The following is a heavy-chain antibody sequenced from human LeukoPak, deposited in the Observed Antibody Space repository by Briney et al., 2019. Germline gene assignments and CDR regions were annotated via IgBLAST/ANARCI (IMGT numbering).Heavy chain of an antibody. V-gene: IGHV3-21*03. CDR1: GFTFSSYS. CDR3: ARDSRDHDFWSGPKQYYFDY. D-gene: IGHD3-3*01. CDR2: ISSSSSYI. Sequence: GGSLRLSCAASGFTFSSYSMNWVRQAPGKGLEWVSSISSSSSYIYYADSVKGRLTISRDNAKNSLYLQMNSLRAEDTAVYYCARDSRDHDFWSGPKQYYFDYWGQGTLVTVSS. J-gene: IGHJ4*02.